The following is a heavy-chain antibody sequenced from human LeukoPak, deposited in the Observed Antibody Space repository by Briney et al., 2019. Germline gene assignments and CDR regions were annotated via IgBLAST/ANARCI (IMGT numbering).Heavy chain of an antibody. V-gene: IGHV3-23*01. CDR1: GFTFSSYA. CDR3: ARDIPWFDS. J-gene: IGHJ5*01. CDR2: ISGSGGST. Sequence: PWGSLTFTCAASGFTFSSYAMSWVRQAPGKGLEWVSAISGSGGSTYYADSVKGRFTISRDNSKNTLYLQMNSLRAEDTAVYYCARDIPWFDSWGGGRLVTVSS.